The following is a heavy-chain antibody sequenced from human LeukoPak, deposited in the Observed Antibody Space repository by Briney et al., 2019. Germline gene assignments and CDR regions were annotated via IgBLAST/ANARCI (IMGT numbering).Heavy chain of an antibody. CDR2: IHSDGSST. CDR3: ARGGSSWLDY. D-gene: IGHD6-13*01. J-gene: IGHJ4*02. CDR1: GFTFSTSW. Sequence: GGSLRLTCAGSGFTFSTSWMHWVRQAPGKGLVWVSRIHSDGSSTNYADSVKGRFTISRDNAKNTLDLQMNSLRAEDTAVYYCARGGSSWLDYWGQGTLVTVSS. V-gene: IGHV3-74*01.